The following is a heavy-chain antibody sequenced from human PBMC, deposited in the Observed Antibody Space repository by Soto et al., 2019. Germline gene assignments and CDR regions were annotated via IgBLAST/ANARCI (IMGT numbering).Heavy chain of an antibody. Sequence: TSETLSLTCTVSGGSISSYYWSWIRQPPGKGLEWIGEINHSGSTNYNPSLKSRVTISVDTSKNQFSLKLSSVTAADTAMYYCARGLTLVETRYFDYWGQGTLVTVSS. J-gene: IGHJ4*02. D-gene: IGHD2-8*02. CDR1: GGSISSYY. CDR2: INHSGST. CDR3: ARGLTLVETRYFDY. V-gene: IGHV4-34*01.